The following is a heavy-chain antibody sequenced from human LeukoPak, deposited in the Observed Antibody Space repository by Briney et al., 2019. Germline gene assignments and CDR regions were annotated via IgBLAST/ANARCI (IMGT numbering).Heavy chain of an antibody. CDR3: AREEIDYYYYYMDV. D-gene: IGHD5-24*01. CDR1: GYTFTSYD. CDR2: MNPNSGNT. V-gene: IGHV1-8*01. J-gene: IGHJ6*03. Sequence: ASVKVSCKASGYTFTSYDINWVRQATGQGLEWMGWMNPNSGNTGYAQKFQGRVTMTRNTSISTAYMELSSLRSEDTAVYYCAREEIDYYYYYMDVWGKGTTVTVSS.